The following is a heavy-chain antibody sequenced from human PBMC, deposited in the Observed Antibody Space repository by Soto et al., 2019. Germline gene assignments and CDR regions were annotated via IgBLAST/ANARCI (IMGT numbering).Heavy chain of an antibody. CDR3: ATDWGCGGDCPLDY. V-gene: IGHV4-59*12. CDR1: GGSISSYY. Sequence: SETLSLTCTVSGGSISSYYWSWIRQPPGKGLEWIGYIYYSGSTNYNPSLKSRVTISVDTSKNQFSLELTNLRSEDTAAYYCATDWGCGGDCPLDYWGQGTLVTVSS. J-gene: IGHJ4*02. CDR2: IYYSGST. D-gene: IGHD2-21*02.